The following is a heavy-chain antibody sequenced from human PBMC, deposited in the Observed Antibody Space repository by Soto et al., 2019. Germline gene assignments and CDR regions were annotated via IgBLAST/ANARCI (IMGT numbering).Heavy chain of an antibody. CDR2: INAGNGNT. CDR1: GYTFTSYA. V-gene: IGHV1-3*01. CDR3: ARGSYYEILTRFGGSNWFDP. Sequence: VQLVQSGAEVKKPGASVKVSCKASGYTFTSYAMHWVRQAPGQRLEWMGWINAGNGNTKYSQKFQGRVTITRDTAARTAYIELSSLRSEDTAVYYCARGSYYEILTRFGGSNWFDPWGQGTLVTVSS. J-gene: IGHJ5*02. D-gene: IGHD3-9*01.